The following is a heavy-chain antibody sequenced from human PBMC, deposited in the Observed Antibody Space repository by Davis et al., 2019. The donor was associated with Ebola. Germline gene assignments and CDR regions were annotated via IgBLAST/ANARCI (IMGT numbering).Heavy chain of an antibody. Sequence: GGSLRLSCSASGFTFSSYTMHWVRQAPGKGLECVSAIRSDGINTYYADSVKGRFTISRDNSKNILYLQMSSLRAEDTAVYYCVKGIVGTAKVYWGQGTLVTVSS. CDR1: GFTFSSYT. CDR3: VKGIVGTAKVY. D-gene: IGHD1-26*01. V-gene: IGHV3-64D*08. J-gene: IGHJ4*02. CDR2: IRSDGINT.